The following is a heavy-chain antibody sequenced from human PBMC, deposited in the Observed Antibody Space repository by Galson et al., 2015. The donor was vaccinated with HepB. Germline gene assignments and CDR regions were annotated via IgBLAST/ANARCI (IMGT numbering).Heavy chain of an antibody. V-gene: IGHV3-30*04. CDR2: ISYDGNSK. J-gene: IGHJ4*02. CDR3: AGDSQGDPFDY. CDR1: QFTFSTYA. Sequence: SLRLSCAASQFTFSTYAMHWVRQAPGKGLEWVAVISYDGNSKSYAHSVEGRFTISRDNSKNKLYLQMNSLRAEDTALYYCAGDSQGDPFDYWGQGTLVTVSS. D-gene: IGHD3-16*01.